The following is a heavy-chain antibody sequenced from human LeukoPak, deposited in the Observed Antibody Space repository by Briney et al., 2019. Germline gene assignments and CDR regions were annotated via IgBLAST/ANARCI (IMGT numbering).Heavy chain of an antibody. CDR2: IIPIFATA. CDR3: ASGLDYGDYNTLDY. Sequence: SVKVSCKASGGTFSSYAISWVRQAPGQGLEWMGGIIPIFATANYAQKFQGRVTIIADESTSTAYMELSSLRSEDTAVYYCASGLDYGDYNTLDYWGQGTLVTVSS. CDR1: GGTFSSYA. J-gene: IGHJ4*02. V-gene: IGHV1-69*13. D-gene: IGHD4-17*01.